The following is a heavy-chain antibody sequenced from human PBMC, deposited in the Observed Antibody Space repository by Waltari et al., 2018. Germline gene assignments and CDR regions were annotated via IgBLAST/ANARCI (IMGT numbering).Heavy chain of an antibody. Sequence: QVQLVQSGAEVKKPGASVKVSCKASGYTFTSYALHWVRQAPGQRLEWMGWINAGNGNTKYSQKFQGRVTITRDTSASTAYMELSSLGSEDTAVYYCARDSGGSYFPFQHWGQGTLVTVSS. D-gene: IGHD1-26*01. J-gene: IGHJ1*01. CDR1: GYTFTSYA. CDR2: INAGNGNT. CDR3: ARDSGGSYFPFQH. V-gene: IGHV1-3*01.